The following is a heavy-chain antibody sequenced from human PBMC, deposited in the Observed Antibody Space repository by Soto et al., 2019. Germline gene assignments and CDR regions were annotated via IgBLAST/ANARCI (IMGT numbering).Heavy chain of an antibody. Sequence: QVHLVESGGGLVKPGGSLRLSCAASGFTFSDYQMSWIRQAPGKGLEWVSYIGSSGLSVYYEDSVKGRFTISRDNANNSLYLQMNSLRAEDSAVYYCARDLRQLLSHNYYYSDLDVWGKGTTVSVSS. V-gene: IGHV3-11*01. D-gene: IGHD2-2*01. CDR2: IGSSGLSV. CDR3: ARDLRQLLSHNYYYSDLDV. CDR1: GFTFSDYQ. J-gene: IGHJ6*03.